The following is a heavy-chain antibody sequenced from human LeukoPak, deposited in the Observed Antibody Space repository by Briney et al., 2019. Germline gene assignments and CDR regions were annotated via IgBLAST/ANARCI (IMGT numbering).Heavy chain of an antibody. D-gene: IGHD3-10*01. J-gene: IGHJ5*02. CDR2: INHSGST. Sequence: SETLSLTCAVYGGSFSGYYWSWIRQPPGKGLEWIGEINHSGSTNYNPSLKSRVTISVDTSKNQFSLKLSSVTAADTAVYYCARSKFITRWFDPWGQGTLVTVSS. CDR3: ARSKFITRWFDP. CDR1: GGSFSGYY. V-gene: IGHV4-34*01.